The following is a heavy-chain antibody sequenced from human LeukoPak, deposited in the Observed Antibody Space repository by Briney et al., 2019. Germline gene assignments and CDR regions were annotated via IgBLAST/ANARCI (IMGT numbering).Heavy chain of an antibody. J-gene: IGHJ4*02. CDR3: ARDRVGVGSSGWEN. CDR2: MNPNSGKT. Sequence: ASVKVSCKASGYTFTSFDINWVRQATGQGLEWMGCMNPNSGKTGYVQKFQGRVTMTRDTSISTAYMELRSLTSEDTAIYYCARDRVGVGSSGWENWGQGTLVTVSS. D-gene: IGHD6-19*01. V-gene: IGHV1-8*01. CDR1: GYTFTSFD.